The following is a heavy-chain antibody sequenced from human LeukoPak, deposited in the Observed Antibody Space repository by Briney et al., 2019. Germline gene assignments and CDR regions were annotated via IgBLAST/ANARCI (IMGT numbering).Heavy chain of an antibody. V-gene: IGHV4-39*01. D-gene: IGHD2-2*01. CDR1: GGSISSSSYY. J-gene: IGHJ4*02. Sequence: PSETLSLTCTVSGGSISSSSYYWGWIRQPPGKGLEWIGSIYYSGSTHYNPSPKSRVTISVNTSKNQFSLKLSSVTAEDTAVYYCARQLGYCSSTSCYADKVDYWGQGTLVTVSS. CDR2: IYYSGST. CDR3: ARQLGYCSSTSCYADKVDY.